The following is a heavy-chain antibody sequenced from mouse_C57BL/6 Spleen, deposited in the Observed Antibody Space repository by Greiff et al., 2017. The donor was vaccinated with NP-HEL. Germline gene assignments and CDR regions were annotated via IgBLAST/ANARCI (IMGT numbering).Heavy chain of an antibody. CDR1: GYTFTSYW. J-gene: IGHJ2*01. D-gene: IGHD1-1*01. Sequence: QVQLQQPGTELVKPGASVKLSCKASGYTFTSYWMHWVKQRPGQGLEWIGNINPSNGGTNYNEKFKSKATLTVDKSSSTAYMQLSSLTSEDSAVDYCARGDVLRYYFDYWGQGTTLTVSS. CDR3: ARGDVLRYYFDY. V-gene: IGHV1-53*01. CDR2: INPSNGGT.